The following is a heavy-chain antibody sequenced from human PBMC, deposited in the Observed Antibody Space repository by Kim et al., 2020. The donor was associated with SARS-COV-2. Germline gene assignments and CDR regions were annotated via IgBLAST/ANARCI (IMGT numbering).Heavy chain of an antibody. J-gene: IGHJ5*02. Sequence: SETLSLTCTVSGGSISSSGHYWGWIRQPPGKGLKWIGSVYFSGNSYYSPSLKSRVTISVDTSKNQFSLKLSSVTAADTAVYYCARHRLDFNWFDPWGQGTLVTVSS. CDR2: VYFSGNS. D-gene: IGHD3-9*01. CDR1: GGSISSSGHY. V-gene: IGHV4-39*01. CDR3: ARHRLDFNWFDP.